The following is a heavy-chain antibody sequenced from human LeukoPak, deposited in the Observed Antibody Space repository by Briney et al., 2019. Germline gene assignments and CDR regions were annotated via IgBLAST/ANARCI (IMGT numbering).Heavy chain of an antibody. CDR3: AREVVSIPSYFDS. Sequence: GGSLRLSCAASGFTFNSYWMSWVRQAPGKGLEWVSFFYRGDSTYYAESVRGRFTISRDNSKNTLYLLMNSLIPEDTAVYYCAREVVSIPSYFDSWGQGTLVTVSS. V-gene: IGHV3-53*01. D-gene: IGHD2-21*01. CDR2: FYRGDST. J-gene: IGHJ4*02. CDR1: GFTFNSYW.